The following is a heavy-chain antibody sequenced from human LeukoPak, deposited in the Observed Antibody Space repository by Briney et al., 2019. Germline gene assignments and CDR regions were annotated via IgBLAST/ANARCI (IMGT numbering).Heavy chain of an antibody. V-gene: IGHV3-30*19. CDR1: GFTFSSYG. J-gene: IGHJ4*02. CDR2: LSSDGRDK. Sequence: GGSLRLSCAASGFTFSSYGMHWVRQAPGKGLEWVAVLSSDGRDKYYGDSVKGRFTISRDNSKNTLYLQMNSLRAEDTAVYYCARDFDQGGAAYYFNYWGQGTLVTVSS. CDR3: ARDFDQGGAAYYFNY. D-gene: IGHD3-9*01.